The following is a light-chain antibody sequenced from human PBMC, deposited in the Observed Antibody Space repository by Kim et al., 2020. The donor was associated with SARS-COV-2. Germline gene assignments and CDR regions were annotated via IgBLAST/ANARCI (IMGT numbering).Light chain of an antibody. CDR3: QHYNSYPLT. J-gene: IGKJ1*01. V-gene: IGKV1-5*03. Sequence: DIQMTQSPSTLSASVGDRVTMTCRASQSISSWLAWYKQKPGKAPKLLIYKASSLESGVPSRFSGSGSGTQFTLTISSLQPDDFATYYCQHYNSYPLTFGQGTKVDIK. CDR2: KAS. CDR1: QSISSW.